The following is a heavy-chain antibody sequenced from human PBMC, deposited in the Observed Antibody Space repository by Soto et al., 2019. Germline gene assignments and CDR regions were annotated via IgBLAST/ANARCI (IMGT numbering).Heavy chain of an antibody. Sequence: PSETLSLTCTVSGASISSGGYYWSWIRQHPGKGLEWIGYIYYSGGTYYNPSLKSRVTISVDTSKNQFSLKLSSVTAADTAVYYCARGGLGYGMDVWGQGTTVTVSS. J-gene: IGHJ6*02. CDR3: ARGGLGYGMDV. CDR1: GASISSGGYY. CDR2: IYYSGGT. V-gene: IGHV4-31*03. D-gene: IGHD6-6*01.